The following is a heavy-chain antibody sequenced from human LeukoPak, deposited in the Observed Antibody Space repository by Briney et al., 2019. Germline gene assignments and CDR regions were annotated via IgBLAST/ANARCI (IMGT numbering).Heavy chain of an antibody. CDR1: GGSFSDSS. J-gene: IGHJ5*02. CDR3: ARDGGYCSGVSCTQWFDP. Sequence: SETLSLTCAVSGGSFSDSSWTWIRQPPGKGLEWIGGITHSGSTNYNPSLKSRVSICVYTTKTQFSLKLCSLTAADTAVYYRARDGGYCSGVSCTQWFDPWGQGTLVTVSS. CDR2: ITHSGST. V-gene: IGHV4-34*01. D-gene: IGHD2-15*01.